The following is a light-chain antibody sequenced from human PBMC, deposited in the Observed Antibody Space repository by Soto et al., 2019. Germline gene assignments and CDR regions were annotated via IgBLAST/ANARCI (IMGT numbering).Light chain of an antibody. J-gene: IGLJ1*01. V-gene: IGLV1-40*01. CDR3: QSYDNSLSGFYV. Sequence: QSVLTQPPSVSGAPGQRVTISCTGSSSNIGAIYDVHWYQLLPGTAPKLLIFANNNRPSGVPDRFSGSKSGASASLAITGLQAEDEADYYCQSYDNSLSGFYVFGTGTKLTVL. CDR1: SSNIGAIYD. CDR2: ANN.